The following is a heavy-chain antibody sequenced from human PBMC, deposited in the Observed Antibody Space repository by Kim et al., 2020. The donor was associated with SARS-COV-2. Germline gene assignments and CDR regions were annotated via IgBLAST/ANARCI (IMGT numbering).Heavy chain of an antibody. CDR1: GFTFSSYG. V-gene: IGHV3-33*01. CDR2: IWYDGSNK. J-gene: IGHJ3*02. Sequence: GGSLRLSCAASGFTFSSYGMHWVRQAPGKGLEWVAVIWYDGSNKYYADSVKGRFTISRDNSKNTLYLQMNSLRAEDTAVYYCARGTPYGTGAFDIWGQGTMVTVSS. CDR3: ARGTPYGTGAFDI. D-gene: IGHD3-16*01.